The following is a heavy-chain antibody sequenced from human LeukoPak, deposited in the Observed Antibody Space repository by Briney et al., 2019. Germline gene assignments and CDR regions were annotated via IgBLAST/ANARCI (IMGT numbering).Heavy chain of an antibody. V-gene: IGHV4-4*07. CDR2: IYTSGST. D-gene: IGHD6-13*01. Sequence: PSESLSLTCTDSGGSISSYYWSWIRQPAGKGLEWIGRIYTSGSTNYNPSLMSRVTMSVDTSKNQFSLKLSSVTAADTAVYYCARVLQGAAAGIYYFDYWGQGTLVTVSS. CDR1: GGSISSYY. CDR3: ARVLQGAAAGIYYFDY. J-gene: IGHJ4*02.